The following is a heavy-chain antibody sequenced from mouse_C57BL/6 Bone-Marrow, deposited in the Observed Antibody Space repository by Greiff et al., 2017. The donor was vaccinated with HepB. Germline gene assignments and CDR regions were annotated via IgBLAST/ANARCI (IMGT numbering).Heavy chain of an antibody. CDR3: AREVLYWYFDV. D-gene: IGHD2-14*01. CDR2: IDPSDSYT. J-gene: IGHJ1*03. Sequence: QVQLQQPGAELVRPGTSVKLSCKASGYTFTSYWMHWVKQRPGQGLEWIGVIDPSDSYTNYNQKFKGKATLTVDTSSSTAYMQLSSLTSEDSAVYYCAREVLYWYFDVWGTGTTVTVSS. V-gene: IGHV1-59*01. CDR1: GYTFTSYW.